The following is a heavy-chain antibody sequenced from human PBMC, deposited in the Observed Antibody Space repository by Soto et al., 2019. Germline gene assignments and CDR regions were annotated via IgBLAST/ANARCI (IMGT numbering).Heavy chain of an antibody. CDR1: GGTINSGAYF. CDR2: IFYTGST. D-gene: IGHD5-12*01. J-gene: IGHJ4*02. V-gene: IGHV4-30-4*01. Sequence: QVQLQESGPGLVKSSQTLSLTCSVSGGTINSGAYFWSWIRQPPGNGLEWIGSIFYTGSTYYSPSLKSRASMSMDTAKNVFSLRLRSLTAADTAVYFCARVKATLYRDYYFDYWGQGTLVTVSS. CDR3: ARVKATLYRDYYFDY.